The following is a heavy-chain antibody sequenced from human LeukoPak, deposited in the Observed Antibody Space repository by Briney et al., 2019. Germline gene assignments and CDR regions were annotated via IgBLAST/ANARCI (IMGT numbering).Heavy chain of an antibody. V-gene: IGHV3-30*03. Sequence: HPGGSLRLSCAASGFTFSSYSMNWVRQAPGKGLERVAVISYDGSNKYYADSVKGRFTISRDNSKNTLYLQMNSLRAEDTAVYYCAREGQITFGGVIVMAPFFDYWGQGTLVTVSS. CDR3: AREGQITFGGVIVMAPFFDY. CDR2: ISYDGSNK. CDR1: GFTFSSYS. D-gene: IGHD3-16*02. J-gene: IGHJ4*02.